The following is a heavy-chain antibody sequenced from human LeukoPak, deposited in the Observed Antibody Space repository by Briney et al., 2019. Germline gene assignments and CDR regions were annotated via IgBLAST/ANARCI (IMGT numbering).Heavy chain of an antibody. V-gene: IGHV3-23*01. CDR2: ISGNGAST. J-gene: IGHJ6*03. CDR1: GFTFSSYA. CDR3: AKGGRSGSYWTGDAYSYYYMDV. D-gene: IGHD1-26*01. Sequence: GGSLRLSCAASGFTFSSYAMSWVRQAPGKGLEWFSAISGNGASTYYADSVKGRFTISRDNSKNTLFLQMNSLRAGDTAVYYCAKGGRSGSYWTGDAYSYYYMDVWGKGTTVTVSS.